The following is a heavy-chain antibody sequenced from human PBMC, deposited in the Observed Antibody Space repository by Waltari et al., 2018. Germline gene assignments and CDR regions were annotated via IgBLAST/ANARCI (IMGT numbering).Heavy chain of an antibody. D-gene: IGHD3-22*01. Sequence: QVQLVESGGGVVQPGRSLRLSCAASGFTFSSYAMHWVRQAPGKGLEWVAVISYDGINKYYADAVKGRFTISRDNSKNTLYLQMNSLRAEDTAVYYCARDSPRANSGYPYWGQGTLVTVSS. CDR3: ARDSPRANSGYPY. V-gene: IGHV3-30-3*01. CDR1: GFTFSSYA. CDR2: ISYDGINK. J-gene: IGHJ4*02.